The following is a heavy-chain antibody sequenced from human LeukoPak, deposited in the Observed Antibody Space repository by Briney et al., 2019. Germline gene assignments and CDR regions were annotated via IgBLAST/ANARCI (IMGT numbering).Heavy chain of an antibody. CDR3: ARVTSVTGTIFDY. J-gene: IGHJ4*02. CDR1: GFTFTSCW. CDR2: INSNGSST. D-gene: IGHD6-19*01. V-gene: IGHV3-74*01. Sequence: GGSLRLSCAASGFTFTSCWMHWVRQAPGKGLVWVSRINSNGSSTSYADSVKGRFTISRDNAKNTLYLQMNSLRAEDTAVYYCARVTSVTGTIFDYWGQGTLVTVSS.